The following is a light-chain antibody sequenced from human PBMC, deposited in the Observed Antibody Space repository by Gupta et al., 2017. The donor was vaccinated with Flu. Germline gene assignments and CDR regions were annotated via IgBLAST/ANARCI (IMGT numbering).Light chain of an antibody. CDR3: QQYKNLPPFT. V-gene: IGKV1-33*01. CDR2: DAS. Sequence: DIQMNESPSSLSASVGERVTITCQASQDITNYFNWSQQRQGKAPKLLIFDASNLKTGVTSRFSGSGGGKDVSFTISSRQQEDIASYYCQQYKNLPPFTFGHGTHVDIK. J-gene: IGKJ3*01. CDR1: QDITNY.